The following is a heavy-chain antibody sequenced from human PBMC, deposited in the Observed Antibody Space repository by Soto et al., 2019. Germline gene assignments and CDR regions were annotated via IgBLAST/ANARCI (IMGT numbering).Heavy chain of an antibody. CDR2: ISGSGGST. V-gene: IGHV3-23*01. CDR1: GFTFSSYA. J-gene: IGHJ4*02. Sequence: GGSLRLSCAASGFTFSSYAMSWVRQAPGKGLEWVSAISGSGGSTYYADSVKGRFTISRDNSKNTLYLQMNSLRAEDTAVYYCAKSKYDYDSSGYYYVNYFDYWGQGTLVTVSS. CDR3: AKSKYDYDSSGYYYVNYFDY. D-gene: IGHD3-22*01.